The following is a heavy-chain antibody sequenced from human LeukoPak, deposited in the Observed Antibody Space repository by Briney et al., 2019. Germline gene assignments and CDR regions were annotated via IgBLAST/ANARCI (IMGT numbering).Heavy chain of an antibody. Sequence: GASVKVSCKTSGYSFTSYNLHWVRQAPGQRLEWRGIINPSGGNTNYAQKFQGRVTMTRDTSTSTVYMELSSLKSQDPAVYYCARVSDGYNDAYDIWGQGTMVTVSS. CDR1: GYSFTSYN. J-gene: IGHJ3*02. V-gene: IGHV1-46*01. CDR3: ARVSDGYNDAYDI. D-gene: IGHD5-24*01. CDR2: INPSGGNT.